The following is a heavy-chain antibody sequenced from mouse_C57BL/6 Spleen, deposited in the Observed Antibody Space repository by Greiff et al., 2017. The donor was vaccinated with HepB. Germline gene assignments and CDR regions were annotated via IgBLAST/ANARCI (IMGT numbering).Heavy chain of an antibody. Sequence: VQLQQSGAELARPGASVKLSCKASGYTFTSYGISWVKQRTGQGLEWIGEIYPRSGNTYYNEKFKGNATLTADKSSSTAYMELRSLTSEDSAVYFCARWWDGYAMAYWGQGTSVTVSS. CDR2: IYPRSGNT. J-gene: IGHJ4*01. CDR1: GYTFTSYG. D-gene: IGHD1-1*02. CDR3: ARWWDGYAMAY. V-gene: IGHV1-81*01.